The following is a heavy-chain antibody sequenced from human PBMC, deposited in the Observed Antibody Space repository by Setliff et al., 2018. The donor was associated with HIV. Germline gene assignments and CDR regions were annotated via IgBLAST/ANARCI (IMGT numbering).Heavy chain of an antibody. CDR2: MSPNRGNT. Sequence: ASVKVSCKASGYTFSSYDINWVRQATGQGLEWVGWMSPNRGNTGYAQKFQGRVTMTRDTSISTAYMELNNLKLEDTAVYYCARARRDSYDRGRRNHYYIDVWGKGTTVTVSS. CDR1: GYTFSSYD. J-gene: IGHJ6*03. CDR3: ARARRDSYDRGRRNHYYIDV. V-gene: IGHV1-8*02. D-gene: IGHD3-22*01.